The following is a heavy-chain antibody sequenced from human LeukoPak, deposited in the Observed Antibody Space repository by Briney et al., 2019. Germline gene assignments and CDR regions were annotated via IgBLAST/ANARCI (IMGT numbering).Heavy chain of an antibody. Sequence: ASVKVSCKASGYTFTSYGISWVRQAPGQGLEWMGWISAYNGNTNYAQKFQGRVTMTRDTSISTAYMELSRLRSDDTAVYYCARDWDGIAASLIDYWGQGTLVTVSS. CDR2: ISAYNGNT. J-gene: IGHJ4*02. V-gene: IGHV1-18*01. CDR3: ARDWDGIAASLIDY. D-gene: IGHD6-13*01. CDR1: GYTFTSYG.